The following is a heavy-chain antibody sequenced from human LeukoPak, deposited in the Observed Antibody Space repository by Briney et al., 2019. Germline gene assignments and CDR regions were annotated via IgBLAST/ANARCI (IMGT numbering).Heavy chain of an antibody. CDR2: INPNSGGT. V-gene: IGHV1-2*02. D-gene: IGHD6-19*01. J-gene: IGHJ4*02. Sequence: ASVKDSCKASGYTFTGYYMHWVRQAPGQGLEWMGWINPNSGGTNYAQKFQGRVTMTRGTSISTAYMGLSRLRSDDTAVYYCARRPRAVAGIDYWGQGTLVTVSS. CDR1: GYTFTGYY. CDR3: ARRPRAVAGIDY.